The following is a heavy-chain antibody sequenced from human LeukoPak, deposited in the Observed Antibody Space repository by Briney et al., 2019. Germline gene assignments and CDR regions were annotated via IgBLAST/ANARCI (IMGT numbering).Heavy chain of an antibody. J-gene: IGHJ4*02. CDR1: GFTFSSNS. CDR2: IDSSSSTI. CDR3: AREQVSTTTPYLDY. D-gene: IGHD4-11*01. Sequence: GGSLRLSCAASGFTFSSNSMNWVRQAPGKGLEWVSYIDSSSSTIYYADSVKGRFTISRDNAKNSLYLQMNSLRAEDTAVYYCAREQVSTTTPYLDYWGQGTLVTVSS. V-gene: IGHV3-48*04.